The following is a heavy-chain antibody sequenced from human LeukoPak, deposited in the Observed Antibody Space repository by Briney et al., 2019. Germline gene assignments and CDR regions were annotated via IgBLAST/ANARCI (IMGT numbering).Heavy chain of an antibody. J-gene: IGHJ4*02. CDR1: GFTFSSYS. CDR3: AKGGIAAAGTLAN. V-gene: IGHV3-21*01. CDR2: ISSSSSYI. D-gene: IGHD6-13*01. Sequence: GGSLRLSCAASGFTFSSYSMNWVRQAPGKGLEWVSSISSSSSYIYYADSVKGRFTISRDNAKNSLYLQMNSLRAEDTAVYYCAKGGIAAAGTLANWGQGTLVTVSS.